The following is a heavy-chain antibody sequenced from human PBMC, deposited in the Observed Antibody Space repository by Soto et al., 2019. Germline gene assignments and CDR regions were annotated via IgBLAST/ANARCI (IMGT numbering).Heavy chain of an antibody. D-gene: IGHD2-15*01. CDR1: GFTFSRYS. Sequence: ESGGGLVKPGGSLRLSCAASGFTFSRYSMNWVRQAPGKGLEWVSSISSSSSYIYYADSVKGRFTISRDNAKNSLYLQMNSLRAEDTAVYYCARVGGYYYYYMDVWGKGTTVTVSS. V-gene: IGHV3-21*01. J-gene: IGHJ6*03. CDR2: ISSSSSYI. CDR3: ARVGGYYYYYMDV.